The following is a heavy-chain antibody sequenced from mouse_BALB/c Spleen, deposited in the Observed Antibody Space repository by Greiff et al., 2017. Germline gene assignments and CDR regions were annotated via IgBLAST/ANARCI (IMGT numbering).Heavy chain of an antibody. CDR3: ARLDYGTYFDY. D-gene: IGHD1-1*01. J-gene: IGHJ2*01. CDR1: GYTFTDYN. CDR2: IYPYNGGT. Sequence: VQLKESGPELVKPGASVKISCKASGYTFTDYNMHWVKQSHGKSLEWIGYIYPYNGGTGYNQKFKSKATLTVDNSSSTAYMELRSLTSEDSAVYYCARLDYGTYFDYWGQGTTLTVSS. V-gene: IGHV1S29*02.